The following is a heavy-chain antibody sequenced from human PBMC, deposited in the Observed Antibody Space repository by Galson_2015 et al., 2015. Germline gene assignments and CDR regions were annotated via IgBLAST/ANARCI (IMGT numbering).Heavy chain of an antibody. CDR1: GFTFSDYY. CDR3: ARAGLRNALHPFDY. CDR2: ISSSGSTI. D-gene: IGHD4-11*01. V-gene: IGHV3-11*01. J-gene: IGHJ4*02. Sequence: SLRLSCAASGFTFSDYYMSWIRQAPGKGLEWVSYISSSGSTIYYADSVKGRFTISRDNAKNSLYLQMNSLRAEDTAVYHCARAGLRNALHPFDYWGQGTLVTVSS.